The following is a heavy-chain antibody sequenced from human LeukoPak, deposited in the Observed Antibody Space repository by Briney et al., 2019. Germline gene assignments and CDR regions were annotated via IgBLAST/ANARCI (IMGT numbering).Heavy chain of an antibody. Sequence: PSETLSLTCAVYGGSFSGYYWSWIRQLPGKGLEWIGEINHSGSTNYNPSLKSRVTISVDTSKNQFSLKLSSVTAADTAVYYCARSFSSGYHRQFDYWGQGTLVTVSS. V-gene: IGHV4-34*01. CDR2: INHSGST. D-gene: IGHD3-22*01. CDR1: GGSFSGYY. CDR3: ARSFSSGYHRQFDY. J-gene: IGHJ4*02.